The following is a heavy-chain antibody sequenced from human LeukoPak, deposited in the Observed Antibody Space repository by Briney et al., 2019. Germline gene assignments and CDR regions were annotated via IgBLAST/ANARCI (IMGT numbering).Heavy chain of an antibody. CDR3: ARARSRWAVAGSDY. V-gene: IGHV3-30*05. CDR1: GFTFSSYG. Sequence: GGSLRLSCAASGFTFSSYGMHWVRQASGKGLEWVAVISYDGSNKYYADSVKGRFTISRDNSKNTLYLQMNSLRAEDTAVYYCARARSRWAVAGSDYWGQGTLVTVSS. D-gene: IGHD6-13*01. CDR2: ISYDGSNK. J-gene: IGHJ4*02.